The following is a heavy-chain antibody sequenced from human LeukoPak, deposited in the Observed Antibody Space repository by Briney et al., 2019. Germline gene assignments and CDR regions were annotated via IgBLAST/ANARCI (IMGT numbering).Heavy chain of an antibody. CDR1: GFTVSSNY. V-gene: IGHV3-66*01. CDR2: IYSGGST. CDR3: ASTFYGHSPPY. D-gene: IGHD4-17*01. Sequence: GGSLRLSCAASGFTVSSNYMSWVRQAPGKGLEWVSVIYSGGSTYYADSVKGRFTISRDNSKNTLYLQMNSLRAEDTAVYYCASTFYGHSPPYWGQGTLVTVSS. J-gene: IGHJ4*02.